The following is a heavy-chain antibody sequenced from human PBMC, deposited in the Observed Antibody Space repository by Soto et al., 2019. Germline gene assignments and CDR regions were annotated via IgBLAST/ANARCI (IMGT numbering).Heavy chain of an antibody. Sequence: GGSLRLSCAASGFNFSRYAMNWVRQAPGKGLEWVSSISSSSSYIYYADSVKGRFTISRDNAKNSLYLQMNSLRAEDTAVYYCARDTYSIAVADYWGQGTLVTVS. D-gene: IGHD2-15*01. J-gene: IGHJ4*02. CDR2: ISSSSSYI. CDR3: ARDTYSIAVADY. CDR1: GFNFSRYA. V-gene: IGHV3-21*01.